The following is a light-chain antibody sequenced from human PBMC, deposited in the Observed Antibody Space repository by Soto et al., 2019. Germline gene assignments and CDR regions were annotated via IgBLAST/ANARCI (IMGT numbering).Light chain of an antibody. V-gene: IGLV2-14*01. Sequence: QSVLTQPASVSWSPGQSITISCTGTSSDXGGYNYVSWYQQHPGKAPKLMIYDVSNRPSGXSNRLXGXKSGNTASLTISGLQAEDEADYYCSSYTSSSLVFGTGTKVTVL. J-gene: IGLJ1*01. CDR3: SSYTSSSLV. CDR1: SSDXGGYNY. CDR2: DVS.